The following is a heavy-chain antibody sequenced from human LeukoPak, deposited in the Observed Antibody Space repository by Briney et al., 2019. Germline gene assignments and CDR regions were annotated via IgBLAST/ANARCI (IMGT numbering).Heavy chain of an antibody. CDR3: ARRLGEVPAAMGFDP. CDR2: IYYSGST. D-gene: IGHD2-2*01. J-gene: IGHJ5*02. CDR1: GGSISSSSYY. V-gene: IGHV4-39*01. Sequence: SETLSLTCTVSGGSISSSSYYWGWIRQPPGKGLEWIGSIYYSGSTYYNPSLKSRVTISVDTSKNQFSLKLSSVTAADTAVYYCARRLGEVPAAMGFDPWGQGTLVTVSS.